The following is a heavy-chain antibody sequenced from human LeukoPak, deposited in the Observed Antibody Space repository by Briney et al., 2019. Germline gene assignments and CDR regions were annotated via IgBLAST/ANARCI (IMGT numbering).Heavy chain of an antibody. J-gene: IGHJ4*02. CDR2: ISYDGSNK. Sequence: PGRSLRLSCAASGFTFSSYGMHWVRQALGKGLEWVAVISYDGSNKYYADSVKGRFTISRDNSKNTLYLQMNSLRAEDTAVYYCAKVPAYSGYDYGDYFDYWGQGTLVTVSS. CDR1: GFTFSSYG. V-gene: IGHV3-30*18. CDR3: AKVPAYSGYDYGDYFDY. D-gene: IGHD5-12*01.